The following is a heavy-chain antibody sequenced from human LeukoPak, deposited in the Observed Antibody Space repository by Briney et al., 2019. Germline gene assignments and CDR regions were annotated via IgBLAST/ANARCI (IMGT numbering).Heavy chain of an antibody. CDR3: AKDKGSSWPKNWFDP. J-gene: IGHJ5*02. D-gene: IGHD6-13*01. CDR1: GFTFSSYV. V-gene: IGHV3-23*01. CDR2: ITGSGGST. Sequence: PGGSLRLSCAASGFTFSSYVMSWVRQAPGKGLEWVSAITGSGGSTYYADSVKGRFTISRDNSKNTLYLQMNSLGAEDTAIYYCAKDKGSSWPKNWFDPWGQGTLVTVSS.